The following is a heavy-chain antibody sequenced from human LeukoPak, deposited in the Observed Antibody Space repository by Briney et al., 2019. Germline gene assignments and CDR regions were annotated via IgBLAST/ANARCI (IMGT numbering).Heavy chain of an antibody. J-gene: IGHJ4*02. Sequence: GGSLRLSCVASGFTFSSYSMNWVRQAPGKGLEWVSYISSSSRTIYYADSVKGRFTISRDNAKNSLFLQMNSLRAEDTALYYFARVFIRWNLPYYFDYWGQGTLVTVSS. CDR3: ARVFIRWNLPYYFDY. CDR2: ISSSSRTI. D-gene: IGHD1-7*01. CDR1: GFTFSSYS. V-gene: IGHV3-48*01.